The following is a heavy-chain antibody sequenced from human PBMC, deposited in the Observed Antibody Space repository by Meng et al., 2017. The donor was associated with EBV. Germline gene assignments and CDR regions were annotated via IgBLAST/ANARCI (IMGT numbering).Heavy chain of an antibody. CDR1: GDTFTSYY. V-gene: IGHV1-46*01. CDR2: IIPAGGNT. D-gene: IGHD1/OR15-1a*01. J-gene: IGHJ4*02. CDR3: VRELVGGTFDY. Sequence: QGQLVQSGAEVKKPGASVKVSCKGSGDTFTSYYLHWVRQAPGQGLEWMGIIIPAGGNTNYAQKFRGRFTMTRDTSTSTVYMDLSILTSEDTAVYYCVRELVGGTFDYWGQGTLVTVSS.